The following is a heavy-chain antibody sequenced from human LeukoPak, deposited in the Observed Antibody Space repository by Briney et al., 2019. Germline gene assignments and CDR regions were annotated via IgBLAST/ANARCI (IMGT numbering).Heavy chain of an antibody. V-gene: IGHV1-69*06. CDR3: ARVEITMVRDGSYYYYGMDV. CDR2: IIPIFGTA. CDR1: GGTLSSYA. Sequence: ASVKVSSEASGGTLSSYAISWVRQAPGQGREWMGGIIPIFGTANYAQKFQSRVTITADKSTSTAYMELSSMRSEDTAVYYCARVEITMVRDGSYYYYGMDVGGKGTTVTVSS. D-gene: IGHD3-10*01. J-gene: IGHJ6*04.